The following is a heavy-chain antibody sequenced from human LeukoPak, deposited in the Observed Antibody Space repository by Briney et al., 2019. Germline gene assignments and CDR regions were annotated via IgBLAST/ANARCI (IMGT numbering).Heavy chain of an antibody. CDR3: ARDYYDSSGYRIY. CDR2: ISNNGGYT. Sequence: GGSLRLSCAASGFTFSGSAMSWVRQAPGKGLEWVSAISNNGGYTYYADSVQGRFTISRDNSKNTLYLQMNSLRAEDTAVYYCARDYYDSSGYRIYWGQGTLVTVSS. V-gene: IGHV3-23*01. D-gene: IGHD3-22*01. J-gene: IGHJ4*02. CDR1: GFTFSGSA.